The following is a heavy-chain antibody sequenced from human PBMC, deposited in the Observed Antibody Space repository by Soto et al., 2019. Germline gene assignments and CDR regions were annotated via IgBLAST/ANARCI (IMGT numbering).Heavy chain of an antibody. J-gene: IGHJ4*02. CDR1: GGSISSGDYY. CDR3: ARVPVDFGVVIMDPGEY. D-gene: IGHD3-3*01. CDR2: IYYSGST. Sequence: QVQLRESGPGLVKPSQTLSLTCTVSGGSISSGDYYWSWIRQPPGKGLEWIGYIYYSGSTYYNPSLKSRVTISVDTSKNQFSLKLSSVTAADTAVYYCARVPVDFGVVIMDPGEYWGQGTLVTVSS. V-gene: IGHV4-30-4*01.